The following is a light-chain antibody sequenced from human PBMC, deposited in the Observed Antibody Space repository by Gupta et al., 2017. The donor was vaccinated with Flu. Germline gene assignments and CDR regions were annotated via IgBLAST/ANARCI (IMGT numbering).Light chain of an antibody. CDR2: EVN. Sequence: QSALTQPASVSGSPGQSITISCSGTSSDFGSYDRVSWYQQSPGTAPKLMISEVNNRPSGVPDRFSASKSDNTASMTISGLQAEDEADYYCSSFTSSNTGVFGGGTKVTVL. J-gene: IGLJ3*02. CDR3: SSFTSSNTGV. CDR1: SSDFGSYDR. V-gene: IGLV2-18*02.